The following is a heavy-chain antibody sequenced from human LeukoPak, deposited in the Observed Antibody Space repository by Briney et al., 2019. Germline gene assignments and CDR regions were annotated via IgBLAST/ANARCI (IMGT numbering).Heavy chain of an antibody. CDR1: GVSFSGYY. CDR2: INHSGST. J-gene: IGHJ4*02. CDR3: ARASWSGYYPSLDY. D-gene: IGHD3-3*01. V-gene: IGHV4-34*01. Sequence: SETLSLTCAVYGVSFSGYYWRWIRQPPGKGLEWIGEINHSGSTNYNPSLKSRVTISVDTSKNQFSLKLSSVTAADTAVYYCARASWSGYYPSLDYWGQGTLVTVSS.